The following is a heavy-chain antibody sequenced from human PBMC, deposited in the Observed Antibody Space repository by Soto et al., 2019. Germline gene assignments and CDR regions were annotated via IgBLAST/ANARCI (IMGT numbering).Heavy chain of an antibody. CDR3: AKADSGSSYYYYGMDV. J-gene: IGHJ6*02. CDR1: GFTFSSYA. CDR2: ISGSGGST. Sequence: GGSLRLSCAASGFTFSSYAMSWVRQAPGKGLEWVSAISGSGGSTYYADSVKGRFTISRDNSKNTLYLQMNSLRAEDTAVYYCAKADSGSSYYYYGMDVWGQGTPVTVYS. D-gene: IGHD6-13*01. V-gene: IGHV3-23*01.